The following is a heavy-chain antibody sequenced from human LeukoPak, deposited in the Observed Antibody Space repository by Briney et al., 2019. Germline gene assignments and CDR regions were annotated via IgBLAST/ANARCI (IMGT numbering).Heavy chain of an antibody. D-gene: IGHD6-13*01. CDR3: ARYGMAAEGIWWFDP. J-gene: IGHJ5*02. CDR2: IYYSGST. V-gene: IGHV4-31*03. CDR1: GGSISSGGYY. Sequence: SETRSLTCTVSGGSISSGGYYGSWIRQHPGKGLEWIGYIYYSGSTYYNPSLKSRVTISVDTSKNQFSLKLSSVTAADTAFYYCARYGMAAEGIWWFDPWGQGTLVTVSS.